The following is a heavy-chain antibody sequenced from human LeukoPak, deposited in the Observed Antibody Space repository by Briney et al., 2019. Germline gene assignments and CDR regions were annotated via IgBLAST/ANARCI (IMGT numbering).Heavy chain of an antibody. D-gene: IGHD4-17*01. CDR2: IYSGGST. V-gene: IGHV3-53*01. CDR3: AGVRVTTTLIDY. CDR1: GFTVSSNY. J-gene: IGHJ4*02. Sequence: GGSLRLSCAASGFTVSSNYMSWVRQAPGKGLEWVSVIYSGGSTYYADSVKGRFTISRDNSKNTLYLQMNSLRAEDTAVYYCAGVRVTTTLIDYWGQGTLVTVSS.